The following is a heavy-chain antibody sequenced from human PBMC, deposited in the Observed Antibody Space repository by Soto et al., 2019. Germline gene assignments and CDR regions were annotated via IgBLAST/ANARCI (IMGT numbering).Heavy chain of an antibody. CDR3: AKDPNYGSGSYYYYYYGMDV. Sequence: HPGGSLRLSCAASGFTFSSYGMHWVRQAPDKGLEWVAVISYDGSNKYYADSVKGRFTISRDNSKNTLYLQMNSLRAEDTAVYYCAKDPNYGSGSYYYYYYGMDVWGQGTTVTVSS. V-gene: IGHV3-30*18. CDR2: ISYDGSNK. CDR1: GFTFSSYG. D-gene: IGHD3-10*01. J-gene: IGHJ6*02.